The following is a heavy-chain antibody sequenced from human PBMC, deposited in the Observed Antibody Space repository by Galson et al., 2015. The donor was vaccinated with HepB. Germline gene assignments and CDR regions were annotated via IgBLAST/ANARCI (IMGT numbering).Heavy chain of an antibody. J-gene: IGHJ4*02. CDR2: IYSGGST. CDR1: GFTFSSYA. V-gene: IGHV3-53*04. Sequence: SLRLSCAASGFTFSSYAMTWVRQAPGKGLEWVTVIYSGGSTYYADSVKGRFTISRHNSKNTLYLQMNSLRAEDTAVYYCARALMVREDYWGQGTLVTVSS. D-gene: IGHD3-10*01. CDR3: ARALMVREDY.